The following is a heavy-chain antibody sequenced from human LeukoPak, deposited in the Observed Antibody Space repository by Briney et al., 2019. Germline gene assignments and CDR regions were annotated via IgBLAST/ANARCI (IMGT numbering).Heavy chain of an antibody. CDR3: ASSSYYYGSGSYFY. CDR1: GGSFSGYY. D-gene: IGHD3-10*01. V-gene: IGHV4-34*01. Sequence: TSETLSLTCAVYGGSFSGYYWSWIRQPPGKGLEWIGEINHSGSTNYNPSLKSRVTISVDTSKNQFSLKLSSVTAADTAVYYCASSSYYYGSGSYFYWGQGTLVTVSS. J-gene: IGHJ4*02. CDR2: INHSGST.